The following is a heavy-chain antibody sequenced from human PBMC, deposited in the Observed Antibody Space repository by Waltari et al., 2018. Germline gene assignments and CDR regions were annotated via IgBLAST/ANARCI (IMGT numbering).Heavy chain of an antibody. CDR3: ARDRGRGIYLDA. D-gene: IGHD2-15*01. Sequence: QMQLQESGPGLVKPSGTLSVTCPVSGDSISSGDWWSWVRQSPEKGREWIGQIQRSGRTHYNPSFESRVSISIDTSNNQFSLKVTSTTAADTAMYYCARDRGRGIYLDAWGRGTLVTVSA. CDR1: GDSISSGDW. J-gene: IGHJ4*02. CDR2: IQRSGRT. V-gene: IGHV4-4*02.